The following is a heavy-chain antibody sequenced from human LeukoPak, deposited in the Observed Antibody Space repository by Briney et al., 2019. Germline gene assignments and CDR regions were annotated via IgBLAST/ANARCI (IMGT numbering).Heavy chain of an antibody. CDR3: ASITMIVVVNPFDY. J-gene: IGHJ4*02. CDR1: GFTFSSYA. Sequence: AGGSLRLSCAASGFTFSSYAMFWVRQAPGKGLEWVSAISGSGGSTYYADSVKGRFTISRDNSKNTLYLQMNSLRAEDTAVYYCASITMIVVVNPFDYWGQGTLVTVSS. V-gene: IGHV3-23*01. D-gene: IGHD3-22*01. CDR2: ISGSGGST.